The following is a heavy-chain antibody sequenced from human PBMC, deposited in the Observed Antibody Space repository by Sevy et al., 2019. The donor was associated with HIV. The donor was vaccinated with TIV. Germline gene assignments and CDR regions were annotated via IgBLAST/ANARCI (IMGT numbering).Heavy chain of an antibody. V-gene: IGHV3-21*01. CDR2: INAISSNI. J-gene: IGHJ4*02. CDR1: GFTFSSYA. Sequence: GGSLRLSCAASGFTFSSYAMNWVRQAPGKGLEWVSSINAISSNIYYADSVKGRFTISRDNAENSLYLQMESLRAEDTAVYYCARAQQVTMLVVIGGLYFDFWGQGTLVTVSS. D-gene: IGHD3-22*01. CDR3: ARAQQVTMLVVIGGLYFDF.